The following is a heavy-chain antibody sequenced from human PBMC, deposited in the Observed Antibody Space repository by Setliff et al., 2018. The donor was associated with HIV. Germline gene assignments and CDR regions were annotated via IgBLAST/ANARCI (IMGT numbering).Heavy chain of an antibody. CDR2: IKQDGGVK. J-gene: IGHJ4*02. CDR3: ARETYYYETGSYPGFDY. V-gene: IGHV3-7*01. CDR1: GFTFSNFW. Sequence: GGSLRLSCAASGFTFSNFWLTWVRQAPGKGLEWVANIKQDGGVKHYVDSVRGRFTISRDNAKNSVYLQMNSLRVEDTAVYYCARETYYYETGSYPGFDYWGQGTQVTVSS. D-gene: IGHD3-10*01.